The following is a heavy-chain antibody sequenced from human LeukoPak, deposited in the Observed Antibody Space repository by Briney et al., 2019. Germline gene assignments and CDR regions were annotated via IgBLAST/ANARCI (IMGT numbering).Heavy chain of an antibody. CDR2: ISGNGGST. J-gene: IGHJ6*02. CDR3: VNGRESSSWYLNGMDV. D-gene: IGHD6-13*01. Sequence: GGSLRLSCSASGFTFSSYAMHWVRQAPGKGLEYVSAISGNGGSTYYADSVKGRFTISRDNSKNTLYLQMSSLRAEDTAVYYCVNGRESSSWYLNGMDVWGQGTTVTVSS. V-gene: IGHV3-64D*06. CDR1: GFTFSSYA.